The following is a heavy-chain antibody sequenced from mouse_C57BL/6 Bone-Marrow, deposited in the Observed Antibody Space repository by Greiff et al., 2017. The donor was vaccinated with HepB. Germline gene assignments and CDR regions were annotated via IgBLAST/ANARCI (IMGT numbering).Heavy chain of an antibody. CDR2: IRSKSNNYAT. CDR1: GFSFNTYA. Sequence: EVQLVESGGGLVQPKGSLKLSCAASGFSFNTYAMNWVRQAPGKGLEWVARIRSKSNNYATYYADSVKDRFTISRDDSESMLYLQMNNLKTEDTAMYYCVRSPYYYGSSYAYFDYWGQGTTLTVSS. V-gene: IGHV10-1*01. J-gene: IGHJ2*01. CDR3: VRSPYYYGSSYAYFDY. D-gene: IGHD1-1*01.